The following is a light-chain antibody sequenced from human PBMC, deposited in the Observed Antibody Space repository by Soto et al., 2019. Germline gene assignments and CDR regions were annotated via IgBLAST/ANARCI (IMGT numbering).Light chain of an antibody. V-gene: IGLV2-23*02. J-gene: IGLJ3*02. Sequence: QSALTQPASVSGSPGQSITISCTGTSSDVGNYDFVSWYQHHPGKAPKVIISEVSKRPSGVSNRFSGSKSGNTASLTISGLQAEDEADYYCCSYAGPYTWVFGGGTQLTVL. CDR1: SSDVGNYDF. CDR2: EVS. CDR3: CSYAGPYTWV.